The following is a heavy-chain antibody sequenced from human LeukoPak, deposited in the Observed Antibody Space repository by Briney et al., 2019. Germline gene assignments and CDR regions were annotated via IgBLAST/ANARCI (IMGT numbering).Heavy chain of an antibody. CDR3: ARRYCSSTSCYYFDY. CDR2: TNANRGGT. V-gene: IGHV1-2*02. D-gene: IGHD2-2*01. J-gene: IGHJ4*02. CDR1: GYTFTDYY. Sequence: ASLKVSCKASGYTFTDYYMHWVRQAPGQGLEWMGWTNANRGGTKYAQRFQGRVTMTKDTSITTAYMELSRLKSDDTAVYYCARRYCSSTSCYYFDYWGQGTLVTVSS.